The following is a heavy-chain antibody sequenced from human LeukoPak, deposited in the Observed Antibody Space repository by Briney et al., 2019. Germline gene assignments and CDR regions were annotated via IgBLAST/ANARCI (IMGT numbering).Heavy chain of an antibody. J-gene: IGHJ4*02. V-gene: IGHV4-59*01. CDR2: IYYSGST. D-gene: IGHD3-22*01. CDR3: ARARGYYYDSSGPLDY. CDR1: GGSISSYY. Sequence: SETLSLTCTVSGGSISSYYWSWIRQPPGKGLEWIGYIYYSGSTNYNPSLKSRVTISVDTSKNQFSLKLSSVTAADTAVYYCARARGYYYDSSGPLDYWGQGTLVTVSS.